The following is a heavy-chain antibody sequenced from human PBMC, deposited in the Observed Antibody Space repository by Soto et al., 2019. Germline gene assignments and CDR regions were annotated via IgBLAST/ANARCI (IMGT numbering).Heavy chain of an antibody. V-gene: IGHV3-23*01. J-gene: IGHJ6*02. CDR3: ARGDRGGSGSPASYYHSGLDV. CDR2: VSNRGDIT. Sequence: EVQLLESGGDLVQPGGSLRLSCAASGLNFSDYAMTWVRQAPGKGLEWVSSVSNRGDITYYADSVKGRFTISRDNSKNTLFMHINSLRAEDTALYYCARGDRGGSGSPASYYHSGLDVWGQGTTVTVSS. D-gene: IGHD3-10*01. CDR1: GLNFSDYA.